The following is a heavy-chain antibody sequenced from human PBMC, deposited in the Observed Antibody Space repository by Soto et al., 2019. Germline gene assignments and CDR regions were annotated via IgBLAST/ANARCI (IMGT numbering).Heavy chain of an antibody. CDR3: ANHYYGSGSYYNVADY. V-gene: IGHV4-34*01. CDR1: GGSFSGYY. CDR2: INHSGST. J-gene: IGHJ4*02. D-gene: IGHD3-10*01. Sequence: SETLSLTCAVYGGSFSGYYWSWIHQPPGKGLEWIGEINHSGSTNYNPSLKSRVTISVDTSKNQFSLKLSSVTAADTAVYYCANHYYGSGSYYNVADYWGQGTLVTVSS.